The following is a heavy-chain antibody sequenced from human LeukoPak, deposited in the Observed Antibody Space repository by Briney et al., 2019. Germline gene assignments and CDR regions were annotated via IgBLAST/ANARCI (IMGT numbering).Heavy chain of an antibody. J-gene: IGHJ4*02. Sequence: PGGSLRLSCAASGFIFSGSSMHWVRQAPGKGLEWVCFIRFDATNKYYADSVKGRFTISRDNSNNTLYPQLNNVRTEDTATYFCAKEQYPGYFDFWGQGTLVTVSA. CDR1: GFIFSGSS. CDR3: AKEQYPGYFDF. V-gene: IGHV3-30*02. CDR2: IRFDATNK. D-gene: IGHD1-14*01.